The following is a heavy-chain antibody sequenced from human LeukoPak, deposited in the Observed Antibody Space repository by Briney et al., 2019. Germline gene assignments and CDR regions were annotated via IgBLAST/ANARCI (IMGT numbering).Heavy chain of an antibody. CDR1: GFTFINYG. CDR3: AKGRDGSGYHYFGS. Sequence: GGSLRLSCAASGFTFINYGMNWVPQAPGKGLEWVSDISGSGGSTYYADSVKGRFTISRDNSKNTLYMQMNSLRVEDTAVYFCAKGRDGSGYHYFGSWGQGTLVTVSS. V-gene: IGHV3-23*01. CDR2: ISGSGGST. J-gene: IGHJ4*02. D-gene: IGHD3-22*01.